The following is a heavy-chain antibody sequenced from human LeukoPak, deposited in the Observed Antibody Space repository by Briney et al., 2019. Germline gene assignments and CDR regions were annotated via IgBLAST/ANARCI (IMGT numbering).Heavy chain of an antibody. CDR3: ARDTRGDGYNYDYHFDY. V-gene: IGHV3-64*01. D-gene: IGHD5-24*01. Sequence: GGTLRLSCAASGFTFSSYAMHWVRQAPGKGLEYVSAISSNEGSTYYAHFVKGRLPISRDNSKNTLYLQVGSLRAEDMAVYYCARDTRGDGYNYDYHFDYWGQGTLV. CDR1: GFTFSSYA. J-gene: IGHJ4*02. CDR2: ISSNEGST.